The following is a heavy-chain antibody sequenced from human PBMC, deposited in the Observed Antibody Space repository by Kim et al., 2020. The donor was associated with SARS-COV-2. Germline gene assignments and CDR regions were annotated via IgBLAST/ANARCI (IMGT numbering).Heavy chain of an antibody. CDR2: I. V-gene: IGHV3-15*01. CDR3: STGGTGNAMDV. Sequence: IDYAAPVKDRFTISRDDSKATLFLQMNSLKTDDTAVYYCSTGGTGNAMDVWGQGTTVTVSS. J-gene: IGHJ6*02.